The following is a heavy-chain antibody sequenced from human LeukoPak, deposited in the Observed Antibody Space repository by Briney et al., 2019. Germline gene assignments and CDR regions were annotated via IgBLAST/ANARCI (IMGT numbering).Heavy chain of an antibody. J-gene: IGHJ6*02. D-gene: IGHD2-15*01. CDR2: IYYSGST. CDR1: GGSISSYY. V-gene: IGHV4-59*01. CDR3: ARDRHYCSGGSCYGRYHYGMDV. Sequence: SETLSLTCTVSGGSISSYYWSWIRQPPGKGLEWIGYIYYSGSTNYNPSLKSRVTISVDTSKNQFSLKLSSVTAADTAVYYCARDRHYCSGGSCYGRYHYGMDVWGQGTTVTVSS.